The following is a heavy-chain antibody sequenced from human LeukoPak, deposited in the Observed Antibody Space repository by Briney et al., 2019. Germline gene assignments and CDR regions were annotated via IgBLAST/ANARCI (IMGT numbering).Heavy chain of an antibody. D-gene: IGHD3-10*01. Sequence: PGGSLRLSCAASGFTFSSYCMSWVRQAPGKGLEWVANIKQDGSEKYYVDSVKGRFTISRDNAKNSLYLQMNSLRAEDTAVYYCARSLRVRGVPDYMDVWGKGTTVTISS. V-gene: IGHV3-7*01. CDR1: GFTFSSYC. CDR3: ARSLRVRGVPDYMDV. CDR2: IKQDGSEK. J-gene: IGHJ6*03.